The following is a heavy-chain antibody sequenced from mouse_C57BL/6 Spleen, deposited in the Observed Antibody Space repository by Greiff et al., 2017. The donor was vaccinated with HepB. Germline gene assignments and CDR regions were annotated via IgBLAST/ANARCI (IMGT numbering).Heavy chain of an antibody. J-gene: IGHJ2*01. D-gene: IGHD1-1*01. Sequence: LVESGAELVKPGASVKISCKASGYAFSSYWMNWVKQRPGKGLEWIGQIYPGDGDTNYNGKFKGKATLTADKSSSTAYMQLSSLTSEDSAVYFCARGDYYGSSYGYWGQGTTLTVSS. CDR3: ARGDYYGSSYGY. CDR1: GYAFSSYW. V-gene: IGHV1-80*01. CDR2: IYPGDGDT.